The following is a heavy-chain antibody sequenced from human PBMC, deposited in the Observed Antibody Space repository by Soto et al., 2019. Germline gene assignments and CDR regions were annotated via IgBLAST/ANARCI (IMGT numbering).Heavy chain of an antibody. CDR2: ISYDGSNK. CDR1: GFTFSSYA. Sequence: QVQLVESGGGVVQPGRFLRLSCAASGFTFSSYAMHWVRQAPGKGLEWVAVISYDGSNKYYADSVKGRFTISRDNSKNTLYLQMNSLRAEDTAVYYCAREGPRPQDIVVVTALDYWGQGTLVTVSS. D-gene: IGHD2-21*02. CDR3: AREGPRPQDIVVVTALDY. J-gene: IGHJ4*02. V-gene: IGHV3-30-3*01.